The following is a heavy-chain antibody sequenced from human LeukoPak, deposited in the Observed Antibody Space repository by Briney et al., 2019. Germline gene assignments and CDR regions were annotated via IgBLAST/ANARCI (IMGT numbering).Heavy chain of an antibody. CDR2: INHSGST. J-gene: IGHJ5*02. CDR1: GGSFSGYY. D-gene: IGHD3-10*01. CDR3: ARLRHYGSGSYPMTGNWFDP. Sequence: SETLSLTCAVYGGSFSGYYWSWIRQPPGKGLEWIGEINHSGSTNYNPSLKSRVTISVDTSKNQFSLKLSSVTAADTAVYYCARLRHYGSGSYPMTGNWFDPWGQGTLVSVSS. V-gene: IGHV4-34*01.